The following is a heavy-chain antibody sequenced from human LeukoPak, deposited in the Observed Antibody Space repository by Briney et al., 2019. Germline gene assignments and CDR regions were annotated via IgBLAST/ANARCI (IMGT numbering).Heavy chain of an antibody. J-gene: IGHJ6*02. Sequence: PSETLSLTCTVSGGSISSYYWSWIRQPPGKGLEWIGYIYYSGSTNYNPSLKSRVTISVDTSKNQFSLKLSSVTAADTAVYYCARQGYCGSTSCYGFGMDVWGQGTTVTVSS. CDR3: ARQGYCGSTSCYGFGMDV. CDR1: GGSISSYY. V-gene: IGHV4-59*01. D-gene: IGHD2-2*01. CDR2: IYYSGST.